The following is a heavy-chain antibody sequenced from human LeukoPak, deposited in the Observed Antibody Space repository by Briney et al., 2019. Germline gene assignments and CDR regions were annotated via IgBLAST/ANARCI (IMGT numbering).Heavy chain of an antibody. D-gene: IGHD2-15*01. CDR3: ARDPVVPGAFDI. V-gene: IGHV3-21*01. Sequence: GGSLRLSCAASGFNFSSYSMNLVRQAPGKGLEWVSSISSSSSYIYYADSVKGRFTISRDNAKNSLYLQMNSLRAEDTAVYYCARDPVVPGAFDIWGQGTMVTVSS. CDR2: ISSSSSYI. CDR1: GFNFSSYS. J-gene: IGHJ3*02.